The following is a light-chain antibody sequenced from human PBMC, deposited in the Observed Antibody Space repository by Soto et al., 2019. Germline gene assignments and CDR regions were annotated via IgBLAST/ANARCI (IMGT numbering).Light chain of an antibody. Sequence: DIQRTQSPSALSAFVGDRVTITCRASQSISGWLAWYQQKPGKAPHLLIYKASSLESGVPSRFSGSGSGTEFTLTITSLQPDDFATYYCQQYNTYGYVWTFGQGTKVDI. CDR1: QSISGW. V-gene: IGKV1-5*03. CDR2: KAS. CDR3: QQYNTYGYVWT. J-gene: IGKJ1*01.